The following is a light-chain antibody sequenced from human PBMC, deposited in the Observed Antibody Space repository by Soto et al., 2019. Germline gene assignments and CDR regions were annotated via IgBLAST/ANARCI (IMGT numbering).Light chain of an antibody. CDR1: SGSIASNY. J-gene: IGLJ3*02. CDR2: EDN. CDR3: QSYDATNQV. Sequence: NFMLTQPHSVSESPGKTVIISCTRSSGSIASNYVQWYQQRPGSSPTTVIYEDNQRPSGVHERFSGSIDSSSNSASLTISGLETEDEADYFCQSYDATNQVFGGGTKLTVL. V-gene: IGLV6-57*01.